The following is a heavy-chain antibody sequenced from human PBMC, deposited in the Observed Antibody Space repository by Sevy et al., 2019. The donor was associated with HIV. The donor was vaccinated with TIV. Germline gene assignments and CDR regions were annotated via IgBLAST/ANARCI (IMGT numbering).Heavy chain of an antibody. CDR2: IHHSGKT. V-gene: IGHV4-59*02. D-gene: IGHD3-22*01. Sequence: SETLSLTCTVSGGSVSGYFWSWIRQPPGRGLEWIGNIHHSGKTKYNPSLKSRLTISVSTSKNQFSLILTSATAADTAVYYCTRVDSSGHSDYWGQGTPVTVSS. CDR3: TRVDSSGHSDY. CDR1: GGSVSGYF. J-gene: IGHJ4*02.